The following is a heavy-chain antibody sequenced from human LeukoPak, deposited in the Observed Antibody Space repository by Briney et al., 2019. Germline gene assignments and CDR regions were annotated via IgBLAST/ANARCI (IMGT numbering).Heavy chain of an antibody. J-gene: IGHJ4*02. CDR3: ARDSDYGDYVAY. Sequence: VKPSETLSLTCTVSGGSISSYYWSWIRQPPGRGLEWIGYIYYSGSTNYNPSLKSRVTISVDTSKTQFSLKLSSVTAADTAVYYCARDSDYGDYVAYWGQGTLVTVSS. V-gene: IGHV4-59*01. CDR1: GGSISSYY. CDR2: IYYSGST. D-gene: IGHD4-17*01.